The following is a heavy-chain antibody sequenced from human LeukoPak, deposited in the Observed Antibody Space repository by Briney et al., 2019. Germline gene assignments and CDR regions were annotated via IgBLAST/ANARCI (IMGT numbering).Heavy chain of an antibody. CDR1: GYTLTELS. CDR2: FDPEDGET. CDR3: ATEIVVDTERLKRYYDMDV. D-gene: IGHD2-2*01. V-gene: IGHV1-24*01. Sequence: ASVKVSCKVSGYTLTELSMHWVRQAPGKGLEWMGGFDPEDGETIYAQKFQGRVTMTEDTSTDTAYMELSSLRSEDTAVYYCATEIVVDTERLKRYYDMDVWGQGTTVTVSS. J-gene: IGHJ6*02.